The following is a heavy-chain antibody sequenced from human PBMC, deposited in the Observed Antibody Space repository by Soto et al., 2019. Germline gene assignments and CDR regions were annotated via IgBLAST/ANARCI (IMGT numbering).Heavy chain of an antibody. CDR3: TSVWALREYSDY. CDR1: GFTFRFYP. CDR2: ISYDGSNE. J-gene: IGHJ4*02. Sequence: QVQLVESGGGVVQPGRSLRLSCAASGFTFRFYPMHWVRQAPGKGLEWVAAISYDGSNEYYTDSVKGRFTISRDNSNNPLYLPMNALRAEDTAVYYCTSVWALREYSDYWGQGTRVTVSS. D-gene: IGHD3-10*01. V-gene: IGHV3-30-3*01.